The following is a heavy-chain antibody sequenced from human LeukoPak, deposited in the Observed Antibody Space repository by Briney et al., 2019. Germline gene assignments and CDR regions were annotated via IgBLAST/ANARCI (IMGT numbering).Heavy chain of an antibody. CDR1: GGSISSYY. V-gene: IGHV4-59*01. D-gene: IGHD1-1*01. CDR3: ARGRYNAYGFDY. J-gene: IGHJ4*02. CDR2: LYYSGST. Sequence: SETLSLTCTVSGGSISSYYWSWIRQPPGKELEWIGYLYYSGSTNYNPSFKSRVTMSVDTSKNQFSLKLNYMTAADTAAYFCARGRYNAYGFDYWGQGTLVTVSS.